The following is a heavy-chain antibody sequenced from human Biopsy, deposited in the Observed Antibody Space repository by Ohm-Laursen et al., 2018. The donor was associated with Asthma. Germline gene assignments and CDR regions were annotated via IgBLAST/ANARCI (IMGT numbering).Heavy chain of an antibody. V-gene: IGHV1-24*01. CDR1: GYSLTDFS. J-gene: IGHJ4*02. Sequence: ASVKVSCKLSGYSLTDFSMHWVRQAPGQGLEWMGGHDHAEGGTVNARRFQGRVTMTEDTSTDTAYMELSSLSSDDTAVYYCASDFPKDYVRYNFQFWGQGTLVTVSS. CDR2: HDHAEGGT. CDR3: ASDFPKDYVRYNFQF. D-gene: IGHD4-17*01.